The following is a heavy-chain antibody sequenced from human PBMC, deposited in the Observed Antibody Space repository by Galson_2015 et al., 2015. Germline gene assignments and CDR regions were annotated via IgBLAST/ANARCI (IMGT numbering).Heavy chain of an antibody. CDR1: GYTFTTYG. Sequence: SVKVSCKASGYTFTTYGISWVRQAPGQGLEWMGWISALTGNTNSAQKLQGRVTMTTDTSTTTAYMDLRNLRSDDTAVYYCATTSGYSYGQKHYWGQGTLAAAAS. CDR3: ATTSGYSYGQKHY. CDR2: ISALTGNT. J-gene: IGHJ4*02. V-gene: IGHV1-18*04. D-gene: IGHD5-18*01.